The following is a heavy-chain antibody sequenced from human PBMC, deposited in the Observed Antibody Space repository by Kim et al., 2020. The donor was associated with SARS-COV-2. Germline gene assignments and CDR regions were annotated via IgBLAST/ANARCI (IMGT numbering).Heavy chain of an antibody. CDR2: IKQDGSEK. CDR3: AREAAGYIYYYFDY. V-gene: IGHV3-7*03. D-gene: IGHD5-12*01. Sequence: GGSLRLSCAASGFTFSSYWMSWVRQAPGKGLEWVANIKQDGSEKYYVDSVKGRFTISRDNAKNSLYLQMNSLRAEDTAVYYCAREAAGYIYYYFDYWGQGTLVTVSS. CDR1: GFTFSSYW. J-gene: IGHJ4*02.